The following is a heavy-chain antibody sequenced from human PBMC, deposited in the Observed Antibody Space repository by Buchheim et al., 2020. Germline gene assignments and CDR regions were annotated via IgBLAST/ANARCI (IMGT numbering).Heavy chain of an antibody. CDR3: ASPLPDNVF. Sequence: EVQLVESGGGLVQPGGSLRLSCAASGFSFSSHWMSWVRQAPGKGLEWVAHIKQGGIESSYVDSVEGGFTISRDDATHPRLLSMNSLRAEDTAVYYCASPLPDNVFWGQGTL. V-gene: IGHV3-7*03. CDR2: IKQGGIES. J-gene: IGHJ4*02. CDR1: GFSFSSHW. D-gene: IGHD1-14*01.